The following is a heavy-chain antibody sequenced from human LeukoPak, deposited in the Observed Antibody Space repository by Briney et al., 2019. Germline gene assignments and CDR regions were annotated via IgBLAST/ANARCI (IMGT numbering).Heavy chain of an antibody. V-gene: IGHV3-48*03. D-gene: IGHD3-22*01. J-gene: IGHJ4*02. CDR3: AREMDYYDSRPIDY. CDR2: ISSSGDTI. Sequence: GGSLRLSCAASGFIFTNYAMSWVRQAPGKGLEWVSYISSSGDTIYYADSVNGRFTISRDSAKNSLYLQMNSLRAEDTAVYYCAREMDYYDSRPIDYWGQGTLVTVSS. CDR1: GFIFTNYA.